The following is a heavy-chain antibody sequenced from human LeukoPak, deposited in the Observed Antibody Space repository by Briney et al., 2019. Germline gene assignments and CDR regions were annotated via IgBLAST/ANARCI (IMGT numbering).Heavy chain of an antibody. V-gene: IGHV3-30*02. J-gene: IGHJ4*02. CDR3: AKDSSALEYCSGGTCYNDY. CDR1: GFTFSSYG. Sequence: GGSLRLSCAASGFTFSSYGMHWVRQAPGKGLEWVTFIRYDGSNKYYADSVKGRFTISRDNSKNTLYLQMNSLRAEDTAVYYCAKDSSALEYCSGGTCYNDYWGQGTLVTVSS. D-gene: IGHD2-15*01. CDR2: IRYDGSNK.